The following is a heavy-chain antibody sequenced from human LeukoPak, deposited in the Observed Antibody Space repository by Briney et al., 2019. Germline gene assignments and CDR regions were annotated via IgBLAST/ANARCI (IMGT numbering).Heavy chain of an antibody. J-gene: IGHJ1*01. V-gene: IGHV3-21*01. CDR2: ISSSSSYI. CDR3: ARSTIVVPAANEYFQH. Sequence: GGSLRLSCAASGFTFSNYAMSWVRQAPGKGLEWVSSISSSSSYIYYADSVKGRFTISRDNAKNSLYLQMNSLRAEDTAVYYCARSTIVVPAANEYFQHWGQGTLVTVSS. CDR1: GFTFSNYA. D-gene: IGHD2-2*01.